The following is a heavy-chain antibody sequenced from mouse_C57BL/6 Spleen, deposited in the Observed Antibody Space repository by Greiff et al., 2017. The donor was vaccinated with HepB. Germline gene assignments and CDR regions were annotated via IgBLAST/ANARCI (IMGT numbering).Heavy chain of an antibody. CDR3: ARRDRYYGIPSYFDY. D-gene: IGHD1-1*01. CDR2: IDPSGSYT. V-gene: IGHV1-69*01. Sequence: QVQLQQPGAELVMPGASVKLSCKASGYTFTSYWMHWVKQRPGQGLEWIGEIDPSGSYTNYNQKFKGKSTLTVDKSSSTAYMQLSSLTSEDSAVYYCARRDRYYGIPSYFDYWGQGTTLTVSS. CDR1: GYTFTSYW. J-gene: IGHJ2*01.